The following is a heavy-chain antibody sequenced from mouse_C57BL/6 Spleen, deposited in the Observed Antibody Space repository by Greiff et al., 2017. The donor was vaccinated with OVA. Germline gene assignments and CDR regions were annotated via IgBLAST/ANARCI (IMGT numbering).Heavy chain of an antibody. V-gene: IGHV1-64*01. CDR2: IHPNSGST. CDR3: ARYAGSSPYYFDY. J-gene: IGHJ2*01. D-gene: IGHD1-1*01. Sequence: QVQLQQPGAELVKPGASVKLSCKASGYTFTSYWMHWVKQRPGQGLAWIGMIHPNSGSTNYNEKFKSKATLTVDKSSSTAYMQLISLTSEDSAVYYCARYAGSSPYYFDYWGQGTTLTVSS. CDR1: GYTFTSYW.